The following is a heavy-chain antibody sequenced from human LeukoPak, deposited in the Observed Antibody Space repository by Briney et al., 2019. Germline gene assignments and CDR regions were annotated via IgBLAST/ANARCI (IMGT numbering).Heavy chain of an antibody. Sequence: PSETLSLTCTVSGDSISRDYWSWIRQPPGGGLEWIGDINNTGNTDYSPSLKSRVTISVATSKNQVSLRLTSVTAADTAVYYCARDKGYCGGGRCYFVTDVWGKGTTVIVSS. CDR2: INNTGNT. J-gene: IGHJ6*04. D-gene: IGHD2-15*01. CDR3: ARDKGYCGGGRCYFVTDV. V-gene: IGHV4-59*01. CDR1: GDSISRDY.